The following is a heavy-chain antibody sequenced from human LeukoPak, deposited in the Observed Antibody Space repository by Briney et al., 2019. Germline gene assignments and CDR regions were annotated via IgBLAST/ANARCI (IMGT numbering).Heavy chain of an antibody. CDR3: TRQFSYYDFWSGCPFDY. CDR1: GGSISSSSYY. CDR2: IYYSGST. Sequence: SETLSLTCTVSGGSISSSSYYWGWIRQPPGKGLEWIGSIYYSGSTYYNPSLKSRVTISVDTSKNQFSLKLSSVTAADTAVYYCTRQFSYYDFWSGCPFDYWGQGTLVTVSS. V-gene: IGHV4-39*01. D-gene: IGHD3-3*01. J-gene: IGHJ4*02.